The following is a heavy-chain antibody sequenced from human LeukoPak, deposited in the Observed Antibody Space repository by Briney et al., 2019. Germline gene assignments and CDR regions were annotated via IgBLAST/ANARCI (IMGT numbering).Heavy chain of an antibody. V-gene: IGHV1-18*01. CDR1: GYTFTSYG. D-gene: IGHD3-3*01. J-gene: IGHJ5*02. CDR3: ARNDDFWSGYYSSFDP. Sequence: ASVKVSCKASGYTFTSYGISWVRQAPGQGLEWMGWISAYNGNTNYAQKLQGRVTMTTDTSTSTAYMELRSLRSDDTAMYYCARNDDFWSGYYSSFDPWGQGTLVTVSS. CDR2: ISAYNGNT.